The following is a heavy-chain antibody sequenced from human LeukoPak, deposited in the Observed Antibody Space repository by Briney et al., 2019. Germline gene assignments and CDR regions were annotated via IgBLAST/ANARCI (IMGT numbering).Heavy chain of an antibody. CDR3: ARDQKPGIAAAVLDY. V-gene: IGHV3-7*01. CDR1: GFTFSSYW. D-gene: IGHD6-13*01. Sequence: GGSLRLSCAASGFTFSSYWMSWVRQAPGKGLEWVANIKQDGSEKYYVDSVKGRFTISRDNAKNSLYLQMNSLRAEDTAEYYCARDQKPGIAAAVLDYWGQGTLVTVSS. CDR2: IKQDGSEK. J-gene: IGHJ4*02.